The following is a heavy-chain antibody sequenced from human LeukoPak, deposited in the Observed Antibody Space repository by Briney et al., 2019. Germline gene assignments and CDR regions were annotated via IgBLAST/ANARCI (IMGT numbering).Heavy chain of an antibody. J-gene: IGHJ3*02. CDR1: GFTFSSYG. CDR3: AKGLTVNDAFDI. D-gene: IGHD4-17*01. Sequence: SGGSLRLSCAASGFTFSSYGMHWVRQAPGKGLEWVAFIRYDGSNKYYADSVKGRFTISRDNSKNTLYLQMNSLRAEDTAVYYCAKGLTVNDAFDIWGQGTMVTVSS. V-gene: IGHV3-30*02. CDR2: IRYDGSNK.